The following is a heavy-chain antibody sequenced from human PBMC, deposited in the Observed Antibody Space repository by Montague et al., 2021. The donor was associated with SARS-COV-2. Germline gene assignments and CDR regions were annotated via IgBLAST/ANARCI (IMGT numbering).Heavy chain of an antibody. CDR2: ISYDGSNK. CDR3: ARSAWGGYRDAFDI. D-gene: IGHD3-16*02. Sequence: SLRLSCAASGFTFSSYAMHWVRQAPGKGLEWVAVISYDGSNKYYADSAKGRFTISRDNSKNTLYLQMNSLRAEDTAVYYCARSAWGGYRDAFDIWGQGTMVTVSS. V-gene: IGHV3-30-3*01. J-gene: IGHJ3*02. CDR1: GFTFSSYA.